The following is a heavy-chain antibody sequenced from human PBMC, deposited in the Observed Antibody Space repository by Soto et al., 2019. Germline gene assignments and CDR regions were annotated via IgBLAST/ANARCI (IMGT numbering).Heavy chain of an antibody. Sequence: EVQLVESGGGLVQPGGSLRLSCVASGFTLSSYSMNWVRQAPGKGLECISYISSGSDTIYYADSVKGRFTVSRDNAKNSLYLQMNSLRDEDTAVYYCARPGEGVLFYYALDVWGQGTTVTVSS. V-gene: IGHV3-48*02. J-gene: IGHJ6*02. CDR2: ISSGSDTI. D-gene: IGHD3-16*01. CDR3: ARPGEGVLFYYALDV. CDR1: GFTLSSYS.